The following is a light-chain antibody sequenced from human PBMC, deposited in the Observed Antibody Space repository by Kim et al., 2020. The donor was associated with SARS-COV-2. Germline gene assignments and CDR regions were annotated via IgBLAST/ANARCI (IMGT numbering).Light chain of an antibody. CDR1: QSVSNNY. V-gene: IGKV3-20*01. CDR3: QHYGSSPET. Sequence: PGERPTMSYRAIQSVSNNYLAWYQQKAGEAPRVLIYGASCRATGSPDRFGGSGSGTDFTLTISRLEPEDFAVYYCQHYGSSPETFGQGTKVDIK. J-gene: IGKJ1*01. CDR2: GAS.